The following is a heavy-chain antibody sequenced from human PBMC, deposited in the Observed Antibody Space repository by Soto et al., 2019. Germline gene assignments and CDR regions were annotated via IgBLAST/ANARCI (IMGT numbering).Heavy chain of an antibody. Sequence: SVKVSCKASGGTFSSYAISWVRQAPGQGLEWMGGIIPIFGTANYAQKFQGRVTITADESTSTAYMELSSLRSEDTAVYYCARMASIAVAGTDYYGMDVWGQGTTVTVSS. CDR3: ARMASIAVAGTDYYGMDV. CDR2: IIPIFGTA. V-gene: IGHV1-69*13. J-gene: IGHJ6*02. CDR1: GGTFSSYA. D-gene: IGHD6-19*01.